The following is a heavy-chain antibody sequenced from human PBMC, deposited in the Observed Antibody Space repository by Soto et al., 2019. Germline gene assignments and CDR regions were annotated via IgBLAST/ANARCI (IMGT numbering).Heavy chain of an antibody. CDR2: ITQDGTGK. J-gene: IGHJ4*02. CDR1: GFSFSDYR. CDR3: ARDWSATWSGRGVDH. V-gene: IGHV3-7*01. D-gene: IGHD3-3*01. Sequence: EVQLVESGGGLVQPGESLRLTCAASGFSFSDYRFSWVRQAPGKGLEWVAYITQDGTGKYYVDSVKGRFIISRDNAQKWLVMQLNSLRGEDRAVYYCARDWSATWSGRGVDHWGEGALVTVSS.